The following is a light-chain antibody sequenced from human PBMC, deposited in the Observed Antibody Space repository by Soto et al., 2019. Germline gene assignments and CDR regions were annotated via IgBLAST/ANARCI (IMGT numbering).Light chain of an antibody. J-gene: IGKJ4*01. V-gene: IGKV3D-15*01. CDR1: QSVSSN. CDR3: QQYHDCVT. CDR2: GAS. Sequence: ETVMTQSPGTLSVSPGESATLSCGTSQSVSSNLAWYQQKPGQAPRLLISGASTRATGIPARFSGSGSGTEFTLTNSYLRPEDSAVYFCQQYHDCVTFGGGTRVEI.